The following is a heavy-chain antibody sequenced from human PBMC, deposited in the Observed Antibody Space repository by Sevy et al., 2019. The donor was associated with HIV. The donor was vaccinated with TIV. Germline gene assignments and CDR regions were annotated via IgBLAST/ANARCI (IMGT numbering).Heavy chain of an antibody. J-gene: IGHJ4*02. Sequence: GGSLRLSCAASGFTFSSYEMNWVRQAPGKGLEWVSYISSSGSTIYYAESVKGRFTISRDNAKNSLYLQMNSLRAEDTAVYYCARDDRGYSGYDRGNFDYWGQGTLVTVSS. CDR2: ISSSGSTI. V-gene: IGHV3-48*03. CDR3: ARDDRGYSGYDRGNFDY. D-gene: IGHD5-12*01. CDR1: GFTFSSYE.